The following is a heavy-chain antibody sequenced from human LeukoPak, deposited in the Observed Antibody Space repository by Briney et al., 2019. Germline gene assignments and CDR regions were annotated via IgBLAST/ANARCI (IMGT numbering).Heavy chain of an antibody. Sequence: GGSLRLSCAASGFTFSSYAMSWVRQAPGKGLEWVSAISGSGSSTYYADSVKGRFTISRDNSKNTLYLQMNSLRAEDTAVYYCACQGLSVFNWFDPWGQGTLVTVSS. V-gene: IGHV3-23*01. J-gene: IGHJ5*02. CDR3: ACQGLSVFNWFDP. CDR2: ISGSGSST. CDR1: GFTFSSYA. D-gene: IGHD3-10*01.